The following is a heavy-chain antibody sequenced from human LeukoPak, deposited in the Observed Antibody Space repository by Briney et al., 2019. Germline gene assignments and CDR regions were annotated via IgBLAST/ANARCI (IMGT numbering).Heavy chain of an antibody. D-gene: IGHD6-19*01. CDR2: IYYSGST. V-gene: IGHV4-39*01. CDR3: ARQALVIAVY. CDR1: GGSISSSNYY. Sequence: PSETLSLACTVSGGSISSSNYYWGWIRQPPGEGLEWIGNIYYSGSTYYNPSLKSRLTISVDTSENQFSLKLSSVTAADTAVYHCARQALVIAVYWGQGTLVTVSS. J-gene: IGHJ4*02.